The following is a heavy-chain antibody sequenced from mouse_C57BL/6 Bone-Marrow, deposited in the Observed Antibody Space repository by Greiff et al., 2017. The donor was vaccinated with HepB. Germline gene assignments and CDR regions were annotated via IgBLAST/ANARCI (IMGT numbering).Heavy chain of an antibody. CDR2: FYPGSGSI. V-gene: IGHV1-62-2*01. CDR1: GYTFTEYT. D-gene: IGHD1-1*01. Sequence: QVQLQQSGAELVKPGASVKLSCKASGYTFTEYTIHWVKQRSGQGLEWIGWFYPGSGSIKYNEKFKDKATLTADKSSSTVYMELSRLTSEDSAVYFCARHEEVPDRSSEEDYAMDYWGQGTSVTVSS. J-gene: IGHJ4*01. CDR3: ARHEEVPDRSSEEDYAMDY.